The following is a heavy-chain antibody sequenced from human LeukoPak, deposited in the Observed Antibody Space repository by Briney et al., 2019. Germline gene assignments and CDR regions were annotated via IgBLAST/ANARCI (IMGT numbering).Heavy chain of an antibody. J-gene: IGHJ5*02. V-gene: IGHV1-2*02. CDR3: ARDVAAASGSCWFDP. CDR2: ISPNSGGT. Sequence: PSVKLSCTASGFTFTGYDMNWVRQAPGHGLKWMGGISPNSGGTNYAQKLQGRVTMTRDTSISTAYMELSRLRSDDTAVYYCARDVAAASGSCWFDPWGQGTLVTVSS. D-gene: IGHD6-13*01. CDR1: GFTFTGYD.